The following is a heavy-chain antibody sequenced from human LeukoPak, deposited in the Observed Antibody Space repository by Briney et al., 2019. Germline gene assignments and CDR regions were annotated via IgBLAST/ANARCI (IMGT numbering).Heavy chain of an antibody. V-gene: IGHV3-23*01. Sequence: PGGSLRLSCAASGFTFSSYSMNWVRQAPGKGLEWVSAISGSGGSTYYADSVKGRFTISRDNSKNTLYLQMNSLRAEDTAVYYCAKDLENSSSWFGGYFDYWGQGTLVTVSS. CDR2: ISGSGGST. CDR3: AKDLENSSSWFGGYFDY. J-gene: IGHJ4*02. CDR1: GFTFSSYS. D-gene: IGHD6-13*01.